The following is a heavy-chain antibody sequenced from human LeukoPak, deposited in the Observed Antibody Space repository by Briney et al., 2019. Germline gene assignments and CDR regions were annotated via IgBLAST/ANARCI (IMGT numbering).Heavy chain of an antibody. CDR2: IWYDGSNK. V-gene: IGHV3-33*01. CDR3: ARDRRGTGDSYGDY. CDR1: GFTFSSYG. Sequence: GGSLRLSCAASGFTFSSYGMHWVRQAPGKGLEWVAVIWYDGSNKYYADSVKGRFTISRDKSKNTLYLQMNSLRAEDTAVYYCARDRRGTGDSYGDYWGQGTLVTVSS. D-gene: IGHD5-18*01. J-gene: IGHJ4*02.